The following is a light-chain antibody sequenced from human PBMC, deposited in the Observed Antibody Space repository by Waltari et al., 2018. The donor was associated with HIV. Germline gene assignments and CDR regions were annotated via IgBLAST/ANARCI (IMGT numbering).Light chain of an antibody. CDR1: SSDVGGYNY. CDR2: DVS. CDR3: SSYTSIVV. Sequence: LTQPHSVSESPGKTVTISCTGTSSDVGGYNYVSWYQQHPGKAPKLMIYDVSKRPSGVSNRFSGSKSGNTASLTISGLQAEDEADYYCSSYTSIVVFGGGTKLTVL. J-gene: IGLJ2*01. V-gene: IGLV2-14*01.